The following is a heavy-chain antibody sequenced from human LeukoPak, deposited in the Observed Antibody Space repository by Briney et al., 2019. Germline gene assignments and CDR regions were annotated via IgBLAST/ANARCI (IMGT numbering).Heavy chain of an antibody. D-gene: IGHD1-26*01. CDR3: ARDKIVGPTTLDY. Sequence: SVKVSCKASGGTFSSYAISWVRQAPGQGLEWMGGIIPIFGTANYAQKFQGRVTITADESTSTAYMELSSLRFEDTAVYYCARDKIVGPTTLDYWGQGTLVTVSS. J-gene: IGHJ4*02. CDR1: GGTFSSYA. CDR2: IIPIFGTA. V-gene: IGHV1-69*13.